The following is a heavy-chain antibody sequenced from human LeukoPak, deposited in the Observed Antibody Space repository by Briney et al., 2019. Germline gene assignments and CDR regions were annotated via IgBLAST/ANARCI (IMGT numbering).Heavy chain of an antibody. CDR1: GGSISSYY. V-gene: IGHV4-59*01. CDR2: IYYSGST. Sequence: PSETLSLTCTVSGGSISSYYWSWIRQPPGKGLEWIGYIYYSGSTNYNPSLKSRVTISVDTSKNQFSLKLSSVTAGDTAVYYCARDTGYYDFWSGPHYYYYGMDVWGQGTTVTVSS. CDR3: ARDTGYYDFWSGPHYYYYGMDV. J-gene: IGHJ6*02. D-gene: IGHD3-3*01.